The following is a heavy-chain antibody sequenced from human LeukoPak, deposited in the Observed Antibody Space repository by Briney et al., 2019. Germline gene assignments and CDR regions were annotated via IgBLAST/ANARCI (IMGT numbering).Heavy chain of an antibody. CDR2: IYSGGST. CDR3: ARATYYYDSSGYYFDY. Sequence: GGSLRLSCAASGFTVSSNYMSWVRQAPGKGLEWVSVIYSGGSTYYADSVKGRFTISRDNSKNTLYLQMNSVRAEDTAVYYCARATYYYDSSGYYFDYWGQGTLVTVSS. CDR1: GFTVSSNY. J-gene: IGHJ4*02. V-gene: IGHV3-66*01. D-gene: IGHD3-22*01.